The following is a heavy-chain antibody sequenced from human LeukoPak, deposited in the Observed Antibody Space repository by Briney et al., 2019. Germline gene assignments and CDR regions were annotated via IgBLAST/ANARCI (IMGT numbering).Heavy chain of an antibody. Sequence: GGSLRLSCAASGFTINTFNMNWVRQAPGKGLEWVSSITSGGDYIYYADSVKGRFTTSRDNAKNSMSLQLNSLRVEDTAVYYCARGHYDVLAASYTWTPDYWGQGTLVTVSS. V-gene: IGHV3-21*01. CDR1: GFTINTFN. D-gene: IGHD3-9*01. J-gene: IGHJ4*02. CDR3: ARGHYDVLAASYTWTPDY. CDR2: ITSGGDYI.